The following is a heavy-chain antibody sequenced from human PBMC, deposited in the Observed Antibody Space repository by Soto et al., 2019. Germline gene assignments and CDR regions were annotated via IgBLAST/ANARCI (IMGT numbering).Heavy chain of an antibody. Sequence: SATLSLTCTVSGGSISSTSYYWGWIRQSPGKGLEWIGSIYYSGITYYNPSLKSRVTISVDTSKNQFSLKVSSVTAADTAVYYCASPYEGPLRYFDYWGQGTLVTVS. CDR1: GGSISSTSYY. CDR3: ASPYEGPLRYFDY. CDR2: IYYSGIT. D-gene: IGHD5-12*01. J-gene: IGHJ4*02. V-gene: IGHV4-39*01.